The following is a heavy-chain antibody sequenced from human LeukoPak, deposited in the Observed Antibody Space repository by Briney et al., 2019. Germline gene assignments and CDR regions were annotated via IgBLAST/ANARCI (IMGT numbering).Heavy chain of an antibody. CDR2: IYTSGST. Sequence: SETLSLTCTVSGGSISSYYWSWIRQPAGKGLEWIGRIYTSGSTNYNPSLKSRVTMSVDTSKNQFSLKLSSVTAADTAVYYCARDAYYDILTGYYPGGNDIWGQETMVTVSS. CDR1: GGSISSYY. CDR3: ARDAYYDILTGYYPGGNDI. J-gene: IGHJ3*02. D-gene: IGHD3-9*01. V-gene: IGHV4-4*07.